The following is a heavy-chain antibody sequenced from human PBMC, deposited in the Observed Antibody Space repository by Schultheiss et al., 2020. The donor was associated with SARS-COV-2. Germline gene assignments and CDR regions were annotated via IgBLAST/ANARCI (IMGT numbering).Heavy chain of an antibody. CDR2: IYYSGST. D-gene: IGHD6-19*01. J-gene: IGHJ5*02. V-gene: IGHV4-59*05. CDR1: GGSISSYY. CDR3: ARQDSSGWYKASWFDP. Sequence: SQTLSLTCTVSGGSISSYYWSWIRQPPGKGLEWIGSIYYSGSTYYNPSLKSRVTISVDTSKNQFSLKLSSVTAADTAVYYCARQDSSGWYKASWFDPWGQGTLVTVSS.